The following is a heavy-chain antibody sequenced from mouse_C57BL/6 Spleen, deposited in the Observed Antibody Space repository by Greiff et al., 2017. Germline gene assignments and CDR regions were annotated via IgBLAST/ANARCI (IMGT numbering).Heavy chain of an antibody. Sequence: VQLQQPGAELVKPGASVKMSCKASGYTFTSYWITWVKQRPGQGLEWIGDIYPGSGRTNYNEKFKSKATLTVDTSSSTAYMQLSSLTSEDSAVYYCARYYYDLFAMGYWGQGTSGTVSS. D-gene: IGHD2-4*01. CDR3: ARYYYDLFAMGY. V-gene: IGHV1-55*01. CDR2: IYPGSGRT. J-gene: IGHJ4*01. CDR1: GYTFTSYW.